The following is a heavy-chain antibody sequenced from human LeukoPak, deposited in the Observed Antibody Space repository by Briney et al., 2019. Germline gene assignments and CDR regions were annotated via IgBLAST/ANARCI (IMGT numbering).Heavy chain of an antibody. J-gene: IGHJ4*02. Sequence: ASVKVSFKASGYTFTGYNMYWVRQAPGQGLEWMGWINPKTGVTNYAQRFQGRVTVTTDTSISTAYMDLSNLRSDDTALYYCARGPTVVTPDYWGQGTLVTVSS. V-gene: IGHV1-2*02. CDR1: GYTFTGYN. CDR3: ARGPTVVTPDY. CDR2: INPKTGVT. D-gene: IGHD4-23*01.